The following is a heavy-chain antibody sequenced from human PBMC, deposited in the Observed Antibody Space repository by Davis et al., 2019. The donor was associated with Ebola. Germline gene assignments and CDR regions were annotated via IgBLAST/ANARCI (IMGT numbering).Heavy chain of an antibody. D-gene: IGHD3-10*01. CDR2: ISAYNGNT. CDR1: GYTFTSYY. Sequence: ASVKVSCKASGYTFTSYYMHWVRQAPGQGLEWMGWISAYNGNTNYAQKLQGRVTMTTDTSTSTAYMELRSLRSDDTAVYYCAREGSGSPIPDNDFDYWGQGTLVTVSS. J-gene: IGHJ4*02. CDR3: AREGSGSPIPDNDFDY. V-gene: IGHV1-18*04.